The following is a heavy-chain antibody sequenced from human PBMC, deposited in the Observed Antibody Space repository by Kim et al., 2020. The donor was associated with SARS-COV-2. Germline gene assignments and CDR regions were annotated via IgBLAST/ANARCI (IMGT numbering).Heavy chain of an antibody. J-gene: IGHJ6*02. V-gene: IGHV1-69*02. CDR3: ATPFIPLVVGVSYGMDV. CDR1: GGTFTSYT. D-gene: IGHD1-26*01. CDR2: IIPNLGIA. Sequence: SVKVSCKASGGTFTSYTISWVRQAPGQGLEWMGRIIPNLGIANYAQKFQDRVTITADKSTSTAYMELSSLRSEDTAVYYCATPFIPLVVGVSYGMDVWGQGTTVTVSS.